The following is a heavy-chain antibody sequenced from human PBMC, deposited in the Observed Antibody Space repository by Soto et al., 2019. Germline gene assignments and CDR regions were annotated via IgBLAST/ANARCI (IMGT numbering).Heavy chain of an antibody. CDR3: ARVFSGYDYLDY. V-gene: IGHV4-31*03. D-gene: IGHD5-12*01. CDR1: GGSIYTGGYY. Sequence: PSETLSLTCTVAGGSIYTGGYYWIWIRRLPGKGLEWIGSIFYSGITYYNPSLKSRVTISLETSENQFSLKVNSVTAADTAVYFCARVFSGYDYLDYWGQGALVTVSS. CDR2: IFYSGIT. J-gene: IGHJ4*02.